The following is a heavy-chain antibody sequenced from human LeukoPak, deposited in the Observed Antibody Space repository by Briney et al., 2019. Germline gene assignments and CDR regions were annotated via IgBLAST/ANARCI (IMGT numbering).Heavy chain of an antibody. J-gene: IGHJ4*02. CDR2: ISSSSSTI. Sequence: GGSLRLSCAASGFTFSSYNMNWVRQAPGKGLEWVSYISSSSSTIYYVDSVKGRFTISRDKAKNFLYLQLNSLRAEDTAVYYCAKVLTRIAAADYWGQGTLVTVSS. D-gene: IGHD6-13*01. CDR3: AKVLTRIAAADY. CDR1: GFTFSSYN. V-gene: IGHV3-48*01.